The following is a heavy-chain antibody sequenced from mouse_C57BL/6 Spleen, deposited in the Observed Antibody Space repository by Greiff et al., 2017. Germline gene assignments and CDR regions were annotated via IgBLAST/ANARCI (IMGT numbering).Heavy chain of an antibody. J-gene: IGHJ1*03. D-gene: IGHD1-1*01. Sequence: VQLQQSGAELVRPGASVKLSCTASGFNIKDDYMHWVKQRPEQGLEWIGWIDPENGDTEYASKFQGKAIITADTSSNTAYLQLSSLTSEDTAVYYCTLYYGGTDWYFGVWGTGATVTVAS. CDR1: GFNIKDDY. CDR2: IDPENGDT. V-gene: IGHV14-4*01. CDR3: TLYYGGTDWYFGV.